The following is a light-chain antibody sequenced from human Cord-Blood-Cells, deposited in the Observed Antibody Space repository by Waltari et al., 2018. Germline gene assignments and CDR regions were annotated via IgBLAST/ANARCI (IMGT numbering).Light chain of an antibody. CDR3: QQSYSNRPIT. CDR1: QSLSSY. J-gene: IGKJ5*01. CDR2: AAS. Sequence: DIQLTHTPSSLSASVGNSVPITCQARQSLSSYLNWYQQKPGKAPTLLIYAASSLQSGIPSRSSGSGSGTEFTLTISSLQPEDVATYYCQQSYSNRPITFGQGTRLEIK. V-gene: IGKV1-39*01.